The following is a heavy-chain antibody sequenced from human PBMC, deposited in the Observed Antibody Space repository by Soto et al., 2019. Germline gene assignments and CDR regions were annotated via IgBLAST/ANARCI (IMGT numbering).Heavy chain of an antibody. CDR1: GFTFSSYS. D-gene: IGHD3-10*01. CDR2: ISSSSSYI. J-gene: IGHJ6*02. V-gene: IGHV3-21*01. Sequence: EVQLVESGGGLVKPGGSLRLSCAASGFTFSSYSMNWVRQAPGKGLEWVSSISSSSSYIYYVDSVKGRFTISRDNAKNSLYLQMNSLRAEDTAVYYCARGGYYYGSGSLADYYYGMDVWGQGTTVTVSS. CDR3: ARGGYYYGSGSLADYYYGMDV.